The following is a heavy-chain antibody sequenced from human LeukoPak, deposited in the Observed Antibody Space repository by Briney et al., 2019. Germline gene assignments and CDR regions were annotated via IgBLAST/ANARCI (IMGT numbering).Heavy chain of an antibody. CDR3: AGGWLVPANDY. CDR2: ISGSGGST. CDR1: GFTFSSYA. D-gene: IGHD6-19*01. Sequence: HTGGSLRPSCAASGFTFSSYAMSWVRQAPGKGLEWVSAISGSGGSTYYADSVKGRFTISRDNSKNTLYLQMNSLRAEDTAVYYCAGGWLVPANDYWGQGTLVTVSS. J-gene: IGHJ4*02. V-gene: IGHV3-23*01.